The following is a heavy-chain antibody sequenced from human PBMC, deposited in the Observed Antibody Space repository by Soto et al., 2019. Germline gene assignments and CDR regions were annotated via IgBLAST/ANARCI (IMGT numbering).Heavy chain of an antibody. Sequence: LSITFTVSGGSISSGGYYWSWIRQHPGKGLEWIGYIYYSGSPYNNPSLKSRVTISADTSMNQFSLALTSVTAADTAMYYCARGSTTEKVDSWGQGIQVTVSS. J-gene: IGHJ4*02. CDR2: IYYSGSP. CDR3: ARGSTTEKVDS. CDR1: GGSISSGGYY. V-gene: IGHV4-30-4*08.